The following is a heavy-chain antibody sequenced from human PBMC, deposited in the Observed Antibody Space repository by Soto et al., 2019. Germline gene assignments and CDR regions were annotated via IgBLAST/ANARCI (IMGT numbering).Heavy chain of an antibody. Sequence: PSETLSLTCTVSGVSISSSSYYWGWIRQPPGKGLEWIGYIYYSGSTNYNPSLKSRVTISVDTSKNQFSLKLSSVTAADTAVYYCARDGIAVAGTRFDPWGQGTLVTVSS. CDR3: ARDGIAVAGTRFDP. CDR2: IYYSGST. J-gene: IGHJ5*02. V-gene: IGHV4-39*07. CDR1: GVSISSSSYY. D-gene: IGHD6-19*01.